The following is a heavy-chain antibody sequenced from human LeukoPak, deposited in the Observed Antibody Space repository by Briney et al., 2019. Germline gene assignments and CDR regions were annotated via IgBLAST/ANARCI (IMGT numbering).Heavy chain of an antibody. Sequence: GGSLRLSCAASGFTFSDYGMHWLRQAPGKGLEWVAFVGWDGSEKHYGESAKGRFTISRDNSKNTLDLQMNSLRPEDTAVYYCAKEGASTAWTFGAYWGQGTLVTVSS. V-gene: IGHV3-30*02. CDR1: GFTFSDYG. J-gene: IGHJ4*02. CDR3: AKEGASTAWTFGAY. CDR2: VGWDGSEK. D-gene: IGHD1-1*01.